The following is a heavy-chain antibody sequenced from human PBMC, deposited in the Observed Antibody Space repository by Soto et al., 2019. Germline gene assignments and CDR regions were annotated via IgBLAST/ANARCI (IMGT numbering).Heavy chain of an antibody. CDR3: VREDDGGDRDYYGLDV. D-gene: IGHD2-21*02. CDR2: IHYSGSV. J-gene: IGHJ6*02. Sequence: QVQLQESGPGLVRPSQTLSLTCTVSGGSISYDHYHWTWIRQPPGKGLEWCGYIHYSGSVFYNPSVQSRLSMSVDTSKYLFSLKLSSVTAADTAVYFCVREDDGGDRDYYGLDVWGQGTTVTVSS. V-gene: IGHV4-30-4*01. CDR1: GGSISYDHYH.